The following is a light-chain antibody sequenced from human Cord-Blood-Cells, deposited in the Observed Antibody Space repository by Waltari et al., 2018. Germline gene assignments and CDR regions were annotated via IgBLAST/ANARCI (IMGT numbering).Light chain of an antibody. CDR2: AAS. CDR3: QQLNSYPPLT. CDR1: QGISSY. V-gene: IGKV1-9*01. Sequence: DIQLTQSPSFLSASVGDRVTITCRASQGISSYLAWYQQKPGKAPKLLIYAASTLQSGVPARFSVSGSGTEFTLTSSSLQPEDFATYYCQQLNSYPPLTFGPGTKVDIK. J-gene: IGKJ3*01.